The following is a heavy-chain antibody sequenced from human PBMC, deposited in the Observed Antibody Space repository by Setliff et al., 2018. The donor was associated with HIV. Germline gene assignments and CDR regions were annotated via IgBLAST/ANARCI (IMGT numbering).Heavy chain of an antibody. CDR2: TSHSGKT. CDR1: GGPLSGHY. V-gene: IGHV4-34*01. CDR3: VTSSSWSSRLNF. Sequence: SETLSLTCAVYGGPLSGHYWSWIRQPPGQGLEWIGETSHSGKTNYNPSLNSRVTISVDTSKNQFSLKLTSVTAADTAVYYCVTSSSWSSRLNFWGPGMLVTVSS. J-gene: IGHJ4*02. D-gene: IGHD2-2*01.